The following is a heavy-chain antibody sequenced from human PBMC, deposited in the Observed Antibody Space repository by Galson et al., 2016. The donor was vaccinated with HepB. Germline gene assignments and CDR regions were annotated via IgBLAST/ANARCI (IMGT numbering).Heavy chain of an antibody. D-gene: IGHD6-25*01. CDR1: GFTFDDYA. Sequence: SLRLSCAASGFTFDDYAMHWVRQAPGKGLEWVSGCGWNSGAIGYADSVKGRFSISRDNAKNSLHRQLNSLRADDTAVYYCATGGQRYFEHWGQGTLVSVSS. CDR3: ATGGQRYFEH. CDR2: CGWNSGAI. J-gene: IGHJ1*01. V-gene: IGHV3-9*01.